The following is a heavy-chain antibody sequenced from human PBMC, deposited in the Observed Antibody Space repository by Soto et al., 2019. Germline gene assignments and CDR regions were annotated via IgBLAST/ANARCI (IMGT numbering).Heavy chain of an antibody. CDR3: ARVGVDFWSGYSYYYYGMDV. D-gene: IGHD3-3*01. V-gene: IGHV4-4*07. Sequence: ETRSLTGTVSGASISSYYWSWIRQPAGKGREWIGRIYTSGSTNYNPSLKSRVTMSVDTSKNQFSLKLSSVTAADTAVYYCARVGVDFWSGYSYYYYGMDVWGQGTTVTVSS. J-gene: IGHJ6*02. CDR1: GASISSYY. CDR2: IYTSGST.